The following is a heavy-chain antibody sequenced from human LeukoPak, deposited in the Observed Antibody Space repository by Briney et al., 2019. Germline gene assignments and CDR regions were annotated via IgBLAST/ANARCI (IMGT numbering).Heavy chain of an antibody. CDR1: GGSISSSS. CDR2: VSYDGTNE. Sequence: LSLTCTVSGGSISSSSYYWGWIRQPPGKGLEWVAVVSYDGTNEKYADPVKGRFTISRDNSKNTLSLQMNSLRADDTAVYYCAKDWANGDYIDHWGQGTLVTVSS. CDR3: AKDWANGDYIDH. D-gene: IGHD2-8*01. J-gene: IGHJ4*02. V-gene: IGHV3-30*18.